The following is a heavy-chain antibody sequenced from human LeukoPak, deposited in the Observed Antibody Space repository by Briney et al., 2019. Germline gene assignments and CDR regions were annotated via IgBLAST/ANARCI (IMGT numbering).Heavy chain of an antibody. CDR1: GDSVSSNSAA. CDR2: TYYRSQWYY. Sequence: SQTLSLTCAISGDSVSSNSAAWNWIRQSPSRGLEWLGRTYYRSQWYYDYVESMKSRITINPDTSNNQFSLQLSSVTPEDTALYYCARDPQLLLAFDIWGQGTVVTVSS. D-gene: IGHD4-11*01. J-gene: IGHJ3*02. V-gene: IGHV6-1*01. CDR3: ARDPQLLLAFDI.